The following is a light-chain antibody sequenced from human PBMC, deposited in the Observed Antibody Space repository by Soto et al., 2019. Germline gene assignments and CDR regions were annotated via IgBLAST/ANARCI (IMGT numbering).Light chain of an antibody. J-gene: IGKJ1*01. V-gene: IGKV3-20*01. CDR2: GAS. CDR3: QQYGSSPLT. CDR1: QSVRSY. Sequence: EVVLTQSPATLSLYPGESATLSCRASQSVRSYLAWYQQKPGQAPRLLIYGASSRATGIPDRFSGSGSGTDFTLTISRLEPEDFAVYYCQQYGSSPLTFGQGTKVDIK.